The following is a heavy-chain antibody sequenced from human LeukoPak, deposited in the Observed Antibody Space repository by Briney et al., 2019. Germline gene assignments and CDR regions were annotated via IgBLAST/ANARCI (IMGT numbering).Heavy chain of an antibody. V-gene: IGHV4-34*01. CDR1: GGSFSGYY. CDR3: ARDNGGDYWYSDI. J-gene: IGHJ2*01. CDR2: INHSGST. Sequence: SETLSLTCAVYGGSFSGYYWSWIRQPPGKGLEWIGEINHSGSTNYNPSLKSRVTMSVDTSKNQLSLKLSSVTAADTAVYFCARDNGGDYWYSDIWGRGTLVTVSS. D-gene: IGHD2-21*01.